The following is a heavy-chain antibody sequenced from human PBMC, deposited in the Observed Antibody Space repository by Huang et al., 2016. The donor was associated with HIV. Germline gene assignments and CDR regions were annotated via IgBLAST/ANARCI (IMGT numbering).Heavy chain of an antibody. Sequence: EVQLVESGGGLVQPGGSLRLSCAASGFTFRSYWMSWVRQAPGKGVEGVANIKQDGSEKYYVDSVKGRFTISRDNAKNSLYLQMNSLRAEDTAVYYCARGPVVVAATLYWGQGTLVTVSS. D-gene: IGHD2-15*01. J-gene: IGHJ4*02. CDR2: IKQDGSEK. CDR3: ARGPVVVAATLY. CDR1: GFTFRSYW. V-gene: IGHV3-7*01.